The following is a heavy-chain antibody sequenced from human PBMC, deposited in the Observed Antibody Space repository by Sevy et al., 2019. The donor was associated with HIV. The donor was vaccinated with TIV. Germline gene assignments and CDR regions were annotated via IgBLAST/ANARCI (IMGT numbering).Heavy chain of an antibody. CDR1: GYTFTGYY. CDR3: ARDGSSSFFFYYYGMDV. CDR2: INPNSGGT. J-gene: IGHJ6*02. Sequence: ASVKVSCKASGYTFTGYYMHWVRQAPGQGLEWMGWINPNSGGTNYAQKFQGRVTMTRDTSIRTAYMELSRLRSDDTAVYYCARDGSSSFFFYYYGMDVWGQGTTVTVSS. D-gene: IGHD6-6*01. V-gene: IGHV1-2*02.